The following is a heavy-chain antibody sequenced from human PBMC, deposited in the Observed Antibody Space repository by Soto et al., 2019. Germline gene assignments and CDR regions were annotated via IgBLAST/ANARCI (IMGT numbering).Heavy chain of an antibody. CDR3: ARDLYCISTSCYDYGMDV. J-gene: IGHJ6*02. D-gene: IGHD2-2*01. V-gene: IGHV3-30-3*01. Sequence: QVQLVESGGGVVQPGRSLRLSCAASGFTFSSYAMHWVRQAPGKGLEWVAGISYDGSNKYYADSVKGRFTISRDNSKNTLYLQMNSLRAEDTAVYYCARDLYCISTSCYDYGMDVWGQGTTVTVSS. CDR2: ISYDGSNK. CDR1: GFTFSSYA.